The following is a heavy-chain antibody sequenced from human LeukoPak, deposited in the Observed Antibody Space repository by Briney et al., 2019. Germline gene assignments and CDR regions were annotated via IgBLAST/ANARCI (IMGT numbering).Heavy chain of an antibody. CDR1: GYTFTSYD. V-gene: IGHV1-8*01. D-gene: IGHD1-26*01. J-gene: IGHJ4*02. Sequence: GASVKVSCKXSGYTFTSYDINWVRQATGQGLEWMGWMNPNSGNTGYPQKFQGRVTMTRNTSISTAYMELSSLRSEDTAVYYCASTPGEVGATSDFDYWGQGTLVTVSS. CDR2: MNPNSGNT. CDR3: ASTPGEVGATSDFDY.